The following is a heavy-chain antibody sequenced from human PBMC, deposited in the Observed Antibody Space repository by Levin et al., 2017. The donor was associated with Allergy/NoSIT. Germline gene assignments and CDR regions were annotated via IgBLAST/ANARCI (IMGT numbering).Heavy chain of an antibody. V-gene: IGHV5-51*01. CDR1: GYSFISYW. D-gene: IGHD1-1*01. CDR3: ARLNQSETQLGGMDV. J-gene: IGHJ6*02. CDR2: IYPGDSDA. Sequence: PGGSLRLSCKGSGYSFISYWIVWVRQTPGNGLEWMGLIYPGDSDARYSPAFHGQVTFSVDMSISTDYLQWSSLRASDTAIYYCARLNQSETQLGGMDVWGQGTKVNVS.